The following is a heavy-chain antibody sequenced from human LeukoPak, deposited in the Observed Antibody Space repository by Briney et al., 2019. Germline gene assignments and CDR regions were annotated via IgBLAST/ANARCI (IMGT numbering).Heavy chain of an antibody. D-gene: IGHD5-24*01. V-gene: IGHV5-51*04. Sequence: GESLKISCKGSGYSFTSSWIGWVRQLPGKGLEWMGIIYPGDSDTTYSPSFQGLVTMSADKPIRTAYLQWSSLKASDTAMYYCARIRDGYNSLFDRWGQGTLVTVSS. CDR1: GYSFTSSW. J-gene: IGHJ5*02. CDR3: ARIRDGYNSLFDR. CDR2: IYPGDSDT.